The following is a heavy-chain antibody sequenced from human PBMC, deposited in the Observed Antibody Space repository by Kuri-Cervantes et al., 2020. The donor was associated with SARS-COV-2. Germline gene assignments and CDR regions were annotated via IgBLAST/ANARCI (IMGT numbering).Heavy chain of an antibody. V-gene: IGHV1-46*01. CDR1: GYTFTTYY. CDR2: INPSGGGT. J-gene: IGHJ6*02. D-gene: IGHD4-17*01. Sequence: ASVKVSCKASGYTFTTYYIHWVRLAPGQGLEWMGIINPSGGGTSYAQKFQGRVAVTRDTPTSTVYMELSSLRSEDTAVYYCARDSTTVTTGIGMDVWGQGTTVTVSS. CDR3: ARDSTTVTTGIGMDV.